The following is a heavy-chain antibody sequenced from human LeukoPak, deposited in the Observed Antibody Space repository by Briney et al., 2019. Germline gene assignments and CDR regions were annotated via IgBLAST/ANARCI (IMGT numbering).Heavy chain of an antibody. CDR2: IRYDGSNN. Sequence: PGGSLRLSCAASGFTFSYYGMHWVRQAPGKGLEWVAFIRYDGSNNYYADSVKGRFTISRDNSKNTLYLQMNSLRAEDTAVYYCAKERHCSGGSCRYFDYWGQGTLVTVSS. J-gene: IGHJ4*02. CDR1: GFTFSYYG. V-gene: IGHV3-30*02. CDR3: AKERHCSGGSCRYFDY. D-gene: IGHD2-15*01.